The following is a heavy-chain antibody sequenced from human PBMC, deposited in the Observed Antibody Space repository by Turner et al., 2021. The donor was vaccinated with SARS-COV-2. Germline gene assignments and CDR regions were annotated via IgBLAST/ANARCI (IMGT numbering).Heavy chain of an antibody. CDR3: ASQAGYYDPDGYYPRRFDH. CDR1: GDSTSSVIYY. V-gene: IGHV4-39*01. J-gene: IGHJ4*02. Sequence: QPQLQESGPGLVKPSETLSLTCNASGDSTSSVIYYWAWIRQSPGGALGWIGSIYYSGSVHANPSLKSRMTMSVDISRNQFSLRLTSVTAADAGVYYCASQAGYYDPDGYYPRRFDHWGRGALITVSS. D-gene: IGHD3-16*01. CDR2: IYYSGSV.